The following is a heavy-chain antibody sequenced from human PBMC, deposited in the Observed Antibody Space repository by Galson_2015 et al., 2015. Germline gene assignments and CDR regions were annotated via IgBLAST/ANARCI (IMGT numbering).Heavy chain of an antibody. CDR2: INAGNGNT. Sequence: SVKVSCKASGYTFTSYAMHWVRQAPGQRLEWMGWINAGNGNTKYSQKFQGRVTITRDTSASTAYMELSSLRSEDTAVYYCARDRSQRGSYFAFDIWGQGTMVTVSS. CDR1: GYTFTSYA. CDR3: ARDRSQRGSYFAFDI. V-gene: IGHV1-3*01. D-gene: IGHD1-26*01. J-gene: IGHJ3*02.